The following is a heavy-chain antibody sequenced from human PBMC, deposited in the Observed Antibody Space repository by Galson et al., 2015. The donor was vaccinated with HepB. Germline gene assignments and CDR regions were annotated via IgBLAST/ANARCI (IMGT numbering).Heavy chain of an antibody. CDR1: GGTFSSYT. CDR2: IIPILGIA. Sequence: SVKVSCKASGGTFSSYTISWVRQAPGQGLEWMGRIIPILGIANCAQKFQGRVTITADKSTSTAYMELSSLRSEDTAVYYCARVKNYYDSSGYRYYYFDYWGQGTLVTVSS. CDR3: ARVKNYYDSSGYRYYYFDY. V-gene: IGHV1-69*02. J-gene: IGHJ4*02. D-gene: IGHD3-22*01.